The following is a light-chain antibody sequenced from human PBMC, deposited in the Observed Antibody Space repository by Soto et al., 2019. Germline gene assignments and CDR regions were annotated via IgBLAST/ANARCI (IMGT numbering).Light chain of an antibody. CDR3: QQRSNWPIT. J-gene: IGKJ5*01. CDR1: QSVSSTY. V-gene: IGKV3D-20*02. Sequence: EVVLTQSPATLSLSPGERATLSCRASQSVSSTYLAWYQQQPGQAPRLLMSGTSNRATGTPDRFSGSGSGTDFTLTISRLEPEDFAVYYCQQRSNWPITFGQGTRLET. CDR2: GTS.